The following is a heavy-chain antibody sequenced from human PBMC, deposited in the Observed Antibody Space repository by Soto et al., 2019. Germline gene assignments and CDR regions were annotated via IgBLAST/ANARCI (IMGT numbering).Heavy chain of an antibody. CDR3: ARQFYYYDSSGYYYPWDYYYYGMDV. J-gene: IGHJ6*02. CDR1: GYSFTSYW. CDR2: IYPGDSDT. D-gene: IGHD3-22*01. V-gene: IGHV5-51*01. Sequence: PGESLKISCKGSGYSFTSYWIGWVRQMPGKGLEWMGIIYPGDSDTRYSPSFQGQVTISADKSISTAYLQWSSLKASDTAMYYCARQFYYYDSSGYYYPWDYYYYGMDVWGQGTTVTVSS.